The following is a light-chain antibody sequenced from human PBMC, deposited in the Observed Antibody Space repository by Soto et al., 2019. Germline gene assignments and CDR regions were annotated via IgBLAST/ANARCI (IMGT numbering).Light chain of an antibody. CDR1: SSNIGAGYD. CDR2: GNS. V-gene: IGLV1-40*01. CDR3: QSYDSSRTYV. J-gene: IGLJ1*01. Sequence: QSVLTQPPSVSGAPGQRVTISCTVSSSNIGAGYDVHWYQQLPGTVPKLLIYGNSNRPSGVPDRFSGSKSGTSASLAITGLQAEDEADYYCQSYDSSRTYVFGTGTKLTVL.